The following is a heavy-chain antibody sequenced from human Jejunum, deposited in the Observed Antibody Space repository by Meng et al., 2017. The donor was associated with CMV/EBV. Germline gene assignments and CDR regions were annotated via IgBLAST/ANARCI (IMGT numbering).Heavy chain of an antibody. D-gene: IGHD3-3*01. J-gene: IGHJ4*02. CDR3: ARGSIFVSFDS. Sequence: QGQLQESGPGLEKPSQPRSLTCSVPGGSIGSGDYYWSWIRQPPGKGLEWIGYIHDTGSTYYNPSLKSRVDISLGTSRNHFSLTLSSVTAEDTAVYFCARGSIFVSFDSWGQGTLVTVSS. CDR1: GGSIGSGDYY. V-gene: IGHV4-30-4*08. CDR2: IHDTGST.